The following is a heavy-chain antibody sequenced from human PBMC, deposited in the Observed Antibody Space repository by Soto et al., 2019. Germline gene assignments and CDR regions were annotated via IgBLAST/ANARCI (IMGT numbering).Heavy chain of an antibody. V-gene: IGHV3-15*01. CDR1: GFSFSNTW. CDR3: TTDRFS. J-gene: IGHJ5*02. Sequence: EVQLVESGGGLVKPGESLRLSCAASGFSFSNTWMSWVRQAPGKGLEWVGRIKSKSDGGTTDYTAPVKGRFTISRDDSMNTLYLRMTSLETEDTAVYYCTTDRFSWGQGTLVTVSS. CDR2: IKSKSDGGTT.